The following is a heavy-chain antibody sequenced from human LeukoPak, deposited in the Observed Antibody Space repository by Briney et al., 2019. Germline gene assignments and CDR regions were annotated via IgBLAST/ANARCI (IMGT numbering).Heavy chain of an antibody. CDR1: GFTFSDYW. V-gene: IGHV3-7*03. J-gene: IGHJ4*02. CDR3: ARDGFGTGSN. D-gene: IGHD3-16*01. CDR2: IKQDGSEK. Sequence: GGSLRLSCVASGFTFSDYWMSWVRQAPGKEPEWVANIKQDGSEKNYVDSVKGRFIISRDNAKNSLYLQMNTLRADDTAVYYCARDGFGTGSNWGQGTLVTVSS.